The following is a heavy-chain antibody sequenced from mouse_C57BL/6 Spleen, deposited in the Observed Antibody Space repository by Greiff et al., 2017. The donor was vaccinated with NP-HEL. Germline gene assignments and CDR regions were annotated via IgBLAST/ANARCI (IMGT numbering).Heavy chain of an antibody. J-gene: IGHJ2*01. CDR1: GYTFTDYY. Sequence: EVQLQQSGPELVKPGASVKISCKASGYTFTDYYMNWVKQSHGKSLEWIGDINPNHGGTSYNQKFKGKATVTVDKSSSTAYMELRSLTSEDSAVYYCARRPPTYYFDYWGQGTTLTVSS. D-gene: IGHD6-1*01. CDR3: ARRPPTYYFDY. CDR2: INPNHGGT. V-gene: IGHV1-26*01.